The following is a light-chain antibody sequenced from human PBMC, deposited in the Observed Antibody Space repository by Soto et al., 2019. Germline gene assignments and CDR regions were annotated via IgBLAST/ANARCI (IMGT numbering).Light chain of an antibody. Sequence: EIVMTQSPVSLSASAGERVTLSCRASQSVNINLAWYQQRHGQAPRVLIYGASNRARGIPDKFSGSGSGTDFSPTISSREPPDFAVYFCQQYKDWPPLTFGGGTRVEIK. J-gene: IGKJ4*01. CDR3: QQYKDWPPLT. CDR2: GAS. V-gene: IGKV3D-15*01. CDR1: QSVNIN.